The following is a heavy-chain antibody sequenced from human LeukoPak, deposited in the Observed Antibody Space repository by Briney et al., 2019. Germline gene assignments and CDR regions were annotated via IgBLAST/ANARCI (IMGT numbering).Heavy chain of an antibody. CDR1: GFTFSSYA. Sequence: GGSLRLSCAASGFTFSSYAMHWVRQAPGKGLEWVSGISWNSGSIGYADSVKGRFTISRDNAKNSLYLQMNSLRAEDTAVYYCAKPIGSSGYNFDYWGQGTLVTVSS. CDR3: AKPIGSSGYNFDY. V-gene: IGHV3-9*01. CDR2: ISWNSGSI. J-gene: IGHJ4*02. D-gene: IGHD3-22*01.